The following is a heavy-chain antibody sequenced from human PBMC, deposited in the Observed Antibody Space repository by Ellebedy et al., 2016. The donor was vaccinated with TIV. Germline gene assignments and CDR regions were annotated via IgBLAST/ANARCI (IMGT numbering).Heavy chain of an antibody. D-gene: IGHD4-23*01. Sequence: ASVKVSCXASDYTFPSYGISWVRQAPGQGLEWMGWISVYNGNTNYAQNFQGRVTMTRDTSTSTAYLELRSLRSGDTAVYYCAREGEKGYGGTRGGYYFYGIDLWGQGTTVTVSS. CDR2: ISVYNGNT. V-gene: IGHV1-18*01. CDR3: AREGEKGYGGTRGGYYFYGIDL. J-gene: IGHJ6*02. CDR1: DYTFPSYG.